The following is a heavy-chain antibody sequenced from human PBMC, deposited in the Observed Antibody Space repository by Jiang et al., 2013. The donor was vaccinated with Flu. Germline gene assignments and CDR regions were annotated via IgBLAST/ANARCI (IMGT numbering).Heavy chain of an antibody. CDR3: ARVKVVRGAGYYYYYMDV. V-gene: IGHV4-59*11. CDR1: GSISSHY. Sequence: GSISSHYWSWIRQPPGKGLEWIGYIYYSGSTNYNPSLKSRVTISVDTSKNQFSLKLSSVTAADTAVYYCARVKVVRGAGYYYYYMDVWGKGTTVTVSS. CDR2: IYYSGST. D-gene: IGHD3-22*01. J-gene: IGHJ6*03.